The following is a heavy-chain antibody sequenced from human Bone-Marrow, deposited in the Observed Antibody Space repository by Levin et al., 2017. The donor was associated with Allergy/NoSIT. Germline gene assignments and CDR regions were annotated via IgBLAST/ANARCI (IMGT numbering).Heavy chain of an antibody. CDR3: ARDLLYYDYVWEESLADY. CDR1: GFTFSSYG. Sequence: GSLRLSCAASGFTFSSYGMHWVRQAPGKGLEWVAVIWYDGSNKYYADSVKGRFTISRDNSKNTLSLKMNSLRAEDTALYYCARDLLYYDYVWEESLADYWGQGTLVTVSS. D-gene: IGHD3-16*01. V-gene: IGHV3-33*01. CDR2: IWYDGSNK. J-gene: IGHJ4*02.